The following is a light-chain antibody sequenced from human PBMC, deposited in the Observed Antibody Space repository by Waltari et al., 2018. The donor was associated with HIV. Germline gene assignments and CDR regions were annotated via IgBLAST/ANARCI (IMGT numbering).Light chain of an antibody. V-gene: IGLV2-11*01. CDR3: CSYAGMYTWV. CDR2: DVS. CDR1: SSDVGSYNY. J-gene: IGLJ3*02. Sequence: QSSLTQPRSVSGSPGQSVTISCSGTSSDVGSYNYVSWYQQHPGKAPKVMIYDVSKRPSGAPDRFSGSTSGKTASLTISGLQAEDEADYYCCSYAGMYTWVFGGGTKLTVL.